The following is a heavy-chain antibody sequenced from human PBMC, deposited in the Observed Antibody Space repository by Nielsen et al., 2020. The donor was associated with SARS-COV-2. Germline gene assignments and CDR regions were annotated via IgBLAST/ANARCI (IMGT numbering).Heavy chain of an antibody. CDR2: IIPIFGTA. V-gene: IGHV1-69*05. D-gene: IGHD2-2*01. CDR1: VGTFSSYA. J-gene: IGHJ1*01. Sequence: SSVKVSCKASVGTFSSYAISWVRQAPGQGLEWMGGIIPIFGTASYAQKFQGRVTMTRDTSTSTVYMELSSLRSEDTAVYYCARVSERYCSSTSCYAAEYFQHWGQGTLVTVSS. CDR3: ARVSERYCSSTSCYAAEYFQH.